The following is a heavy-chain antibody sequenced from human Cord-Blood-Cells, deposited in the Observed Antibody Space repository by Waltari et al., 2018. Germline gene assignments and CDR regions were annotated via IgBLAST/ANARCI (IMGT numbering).Heavy chain of an antibody. CDR2: ISGSVGST. CDR3: AATYCGGDCYSGYAFDI. V-gene: IGHV3-23*01. CDR1: GFTFSSYA. D-gene: IGHD2-21*02. J-gene: IGHJ3*02. Sequence: EVQLLESGGGLVQPGGSLRLSCAASGFTFSSYAMSWVRQAPGKGLEWVSAISGSVGSTYYADSGKGRFTSSRDKSKNTLYLQMNSLRAEDTAVYYCAATYCGGDCYSGYAFDIWGQGTMVTVSS.